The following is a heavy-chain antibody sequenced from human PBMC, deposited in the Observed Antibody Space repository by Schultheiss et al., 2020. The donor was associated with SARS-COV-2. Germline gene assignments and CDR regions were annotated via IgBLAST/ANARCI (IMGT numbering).Heavy chain of an antibody. CDR3: AHRPGQLEDY. CDR1: GVALSTSGMR. D-gene: IGHD6-13*01. CDR2: IDWDDDK. Sequence: SGPTLVKPTQTLTLTCTLSGVALSTSGMRVSWIRQPPGKALEWLARIDWDDDKFYSTSLKTRLTITKDTSKNQVVLTMTNMDPVDTATYYCAHRPGQLEDYWGQGTLVTVSS. V-gene: IGHV2-70*12. J-gene: IGHJ4*02.